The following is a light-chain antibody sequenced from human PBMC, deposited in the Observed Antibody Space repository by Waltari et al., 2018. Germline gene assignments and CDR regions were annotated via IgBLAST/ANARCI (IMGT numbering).Light chain of an antibody. J-gene: IGLJ2*01. CDR1: SSNVGGYNS. Sequence: QSALTQPASVSGSPGPSITIPCTGTSSNVGGYNSVSRYQQHPGKAPKLIIFDVSDRRSGVSNRFSGSKSGNTASLTISGLQAEDEADYYCSSYIGSSTLELFGGGTSLTVL. V-gene: IGLV2-14*03. CDR2: DVS. CDR3: SSYIGSSTLEL.